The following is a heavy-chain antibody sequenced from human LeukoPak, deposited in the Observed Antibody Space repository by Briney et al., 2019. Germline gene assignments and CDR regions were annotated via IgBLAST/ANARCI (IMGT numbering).Heavy chain of an antibody. CDR3: AREDSSSWLYYFDY. Sequence: GGSLRLSCAASGFTFSDYYMSWIRQAPGKGLEWVSYISSSGSTIYYADSVKGRFTISRDNAKNSLYLQMNSLRAEDTAVYYCAREDSSSWLYYFDYWGQGTLVTVSS. D-gene: IGHD6-13*01. V-gene: IGHV3-11*04. CDR1: GFTFSDYY. CDR2: ISSSGSTI. J-gene: IGHJ4*02.